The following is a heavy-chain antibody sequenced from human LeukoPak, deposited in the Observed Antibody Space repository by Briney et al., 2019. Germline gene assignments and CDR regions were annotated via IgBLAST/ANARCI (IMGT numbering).Heavy chain of an antibody. CDR1: GGSISSGGYY. CDR2: IYYSGST. CDR3: ARDPRRSSTSHGYYYYGMDV. Sequence: SETLSLTCTVSGGSISSGGYYWSWIRQHPGKGLEWIGYIYYSGSTYYNPSLESRVTISVDTSKNQFSLKLSSVTAADTAVYYCARDPRRSSTSHGYYYYGMDVWGQGTTVTVSS. D-gene: IGHD2-2*01. V-gene: IGHV4-31*03. J-gene: IGHJ6*02.